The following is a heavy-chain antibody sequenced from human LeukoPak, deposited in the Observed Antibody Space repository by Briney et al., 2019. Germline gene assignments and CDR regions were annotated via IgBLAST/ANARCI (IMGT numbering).Heavy chain of an antibody. J-gene: IGHJ6*04. CDR3: AELGIAMIGGV. D-gene: IGHD3-10*02. CDR2: ISSSGSTI. CDR1: GFTFSSYE. V-gene: IGHV3-48*03. Sequence: GGTLRLSCAASGFTFSSYEMNWVRQAPGKGLEWVSYISSSGSTIYYADSVKGRFTISRDNAKNSLYLQMNSLRAEDTAVYYCAELGIAMIGGVWGKGTTVTISS.